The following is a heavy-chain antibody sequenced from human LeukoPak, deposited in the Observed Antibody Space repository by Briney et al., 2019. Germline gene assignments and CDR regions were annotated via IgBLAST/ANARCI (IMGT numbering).Heavy chain of an antibody. CDR2: ISGSGGST. Sequence: GGSLRLSCAASGFTFSGFAMHWVRQAPGKGLEWVSAISGSGGSTYYADSVKGRFTISRDNSKNTLYLQMNSLRAEDTAVYYCAKDINTAMASSDAFDIWGQGTMVTVSS. CDR3: AKDINTAMASSDAFDI. V-gene: IGHV3-23*01. CDR1: GFTFSGFA. D-gene: IGHD5-18*01. J-gene: IGHJ3*02.